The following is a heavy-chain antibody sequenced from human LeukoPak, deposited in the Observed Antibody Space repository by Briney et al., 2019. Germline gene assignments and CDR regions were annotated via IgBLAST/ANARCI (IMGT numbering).Heavy chain of an antibody. CDR2: IYYSGSS. Sequence: SEPLSLTCTVSGGSISSSSYYWGWIRKPPGKGLDWIGNIYYSGSSYYNPSLKSRVTISVDTSKNQFSLKLSSVTAADTAVYYCARHRVGDYGRYYFDYWGQGTLVTVSS. J-gene: IGHJ4*02. CDR1: GGSISSSSYY. CDR3: ARHRVGDYGRYYFDY. V-gene: IGHV4-39*01. D-gene: IGHD4-17*01.